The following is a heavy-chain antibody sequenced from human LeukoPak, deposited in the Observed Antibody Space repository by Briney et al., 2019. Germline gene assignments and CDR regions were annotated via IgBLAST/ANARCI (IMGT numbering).Heavy chain of an antibody. J-gene: IGHJ4*02. CDR2: IKQDGSKK. CDR3: TRVGYIDEGIDY. CDR1: GFPFSSYW. D-gene: IGHD5-24*01. Sequence: GGSLRLSCVASGFPFSSYWMTWVRQAPGKGLEWVDNIKQDGSKKSYVDSVKGRFTISRDNAKNSLYLQMNSLRAEDTAIYYCTRVGYIDEGIDYWGQGTLVTVSS. V-gene: IGHV3-7*04.